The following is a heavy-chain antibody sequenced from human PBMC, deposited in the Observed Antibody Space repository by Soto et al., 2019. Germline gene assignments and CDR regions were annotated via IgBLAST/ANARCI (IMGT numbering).Heavy chain of an antibody. J-gene: IGHJ5*02. Sequence: QVQLVESGGGVVQPGRSLRLSCAASGFTFSSYGMHWVRQAPGKGLEWVAVIWYDGSNKYYADSVKGRFTISRENSKNTLYLQMNSLRAEDTAVYYCARGNAGSGGSCYSSWGQGTLVTVSS. CDR2: IWYDGSNK. CDR1: GFTFSSYG. V-gene: IGHV3-33*01. CDR3: ARGNAGSGGSCYSS. D-gene: IGHD2-15*01.